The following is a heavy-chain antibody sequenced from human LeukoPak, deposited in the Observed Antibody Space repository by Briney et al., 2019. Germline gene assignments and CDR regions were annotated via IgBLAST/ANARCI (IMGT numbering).Heavy chain of an antibody. Sequence: PGGSLRLSCAASGXTFSDYYMTWIRQAPGKGLEWVSYISITSGFTKYADSVKGRFTISRDNAKNSLYLQMNSLRVEDTAVYYCARDVRQLITWGQGTLVTVSS. D-gene: IGHD6-13*01. CDR3: ARDVRQLIT. CDR1: GXTFSDYY. J-gene: IGHJ5*02. V-gene: IGHV3-11*06. CDR2: ISITSGFT.